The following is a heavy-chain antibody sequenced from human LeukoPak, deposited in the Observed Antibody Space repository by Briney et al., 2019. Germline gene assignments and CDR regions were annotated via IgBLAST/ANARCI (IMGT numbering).Heavy chain of an antibody. CDR1: GGSISSSSYY. V-gene: IGHV4-39*01. CDR3: ARIAPATADAFDI. CDR2: IYYSGST. Sequence: SETLSLTCTVSGGSISSSSYYWGWIRQPPGKGLEWIGSIYYSGSTYYNPSLKSRVTISVDTSKNQFSLKLSSVTAADTAVYYCARIAPATADAFDIWGQGTMVTVSS. D-gene: IGHD2-2*01. J-gene: IGHJ3*02.